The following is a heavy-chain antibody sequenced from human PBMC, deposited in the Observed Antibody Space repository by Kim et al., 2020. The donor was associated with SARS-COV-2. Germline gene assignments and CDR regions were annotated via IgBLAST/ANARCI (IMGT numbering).Heavy chain of an antibody. CDR3: AKATRHYFDSSGYCFDY. CDR2: ISASGGSS. V-gene: IGHV3-23*01. J-gene: IGHJ4*02. Sequence: GGSLRLSCVASGFTFNNYAMTWVRQAPGKGLEWVSSISASGGSSSYADSVKGRFTISRDNTKNTLYLQMNSLRAEDTAVYYCAKATRHYFDSSGYCFDYWGQGTLVTVSS. CDR1: GFTFNNYA. D-gene: IGHD3-22*01.